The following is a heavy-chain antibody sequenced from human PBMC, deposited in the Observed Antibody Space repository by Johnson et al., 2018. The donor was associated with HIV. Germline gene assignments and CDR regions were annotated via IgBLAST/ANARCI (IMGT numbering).Heavy chain of an antibody. Sequence: VQLVESGGGLVQPGGSLRLSFAASGFTFSSYWMSWVRQAPGKGLEWVANIKQEGSEKYYVDSVKGRFTISSDNAKNSLYLQMNSLRAEETAVYYCARDRPDIVVVPGAIDAFDIWGQGTMVTVSS. CDR1: GFTFSSYW. J-gene: IGHJ3*02. D-gene: IGHD2-2*01. CDR2: IKQEGSEK. CDR3: ARDRPDIVVVPGAIDAFDI. V-gene: IGHV3-7*01.